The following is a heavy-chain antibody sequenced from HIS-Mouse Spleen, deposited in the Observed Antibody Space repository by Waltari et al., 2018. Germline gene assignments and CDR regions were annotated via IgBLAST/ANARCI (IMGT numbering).Heavy chain of an antibody. D-gene: IGHD6-13*01. CDR2: IYYSGST. Sequence: QLQLQESGPGLVKLSETLSLPCTVSGGSISSSSYYWGWIRQPPGKGLEWIGSIYYSGSTYYNPSLKSRVTISVDTSKNQFSLKLSSVTAADTAVYYCAREIPYSSSWYDWYFDLWGRGTLVTVSA. CDR3: AREIPYSSSWYDWYFDL. V-gene: IGHV4-39*07. CDR1: GGSISSSSYY. J-gene: IGHJ2*01.